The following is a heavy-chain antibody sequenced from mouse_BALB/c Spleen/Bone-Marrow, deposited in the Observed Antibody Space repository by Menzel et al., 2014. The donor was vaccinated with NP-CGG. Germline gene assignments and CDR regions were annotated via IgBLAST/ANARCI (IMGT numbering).Heavy chain of an antibody. J-gene: IGHJ3*01. CDR3: ATGTFAY. CDR2: ISNGGGST. CDR1: GFTFSSYT. D-gene: IGHD4-1*01. Sequence: EVMFVESGGGLVQPGGSLKLSCAASGFTFSSYTMSWVRQTPEKRLEWVAYISNGGGSTYYPDTVKGRFTISRDNAKNTLYLQMSSLKSEDTAMYYCATGTFAYWGQGTLVTVSA. V-gene: IGHV5-12-2*01.